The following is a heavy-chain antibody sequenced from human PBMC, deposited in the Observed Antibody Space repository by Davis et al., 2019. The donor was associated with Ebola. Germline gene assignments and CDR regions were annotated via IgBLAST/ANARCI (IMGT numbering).Heavy chain of an antibody. CDR2: LGTSADT. D-gene: IGHD1-26*01. CDR3: AKDTSNIWFDI. V-gene: IGHV3-23*01. CDR1: GFIFSSYV. Sequence: GESLKISCAVSGFIFSSYVMSWVRQASGKGLEWVSTLGTSADTYYADSVKGRFTISRDNSKNTLYLQMNGLRVEDTAIYYCAKDTSNIWFDIWGQGTMVTVSS. J-gene: IGHJ3*02.